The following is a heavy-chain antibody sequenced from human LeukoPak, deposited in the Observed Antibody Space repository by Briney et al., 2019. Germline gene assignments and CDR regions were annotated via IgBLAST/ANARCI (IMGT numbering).Heavy chain of an antibody. D-gene: IGHD3-22*01. CDR2: IIPIFGTA. CDR1: GGTFSSYA. CDR3: ARDLRITMIENAFDI. Sequence: SVKVSCKASGGTFSSYAISWVRQAPGQGLEWMGGIIPIFGTANYAQKFQGRVTITADESTSTAYMELSSLRSEDTAVYYCARDLRITMIENAFDIWGQGTMVTVSS. V-gene: IGHV1-69*13. J-gene: IGHJ3*02.